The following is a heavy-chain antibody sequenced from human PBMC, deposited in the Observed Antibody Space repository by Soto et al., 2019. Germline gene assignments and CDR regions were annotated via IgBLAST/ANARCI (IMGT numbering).Heavy chain of an antibody. Sequence: QVQLVQSGAEVKKPGSSVRVSCKASGGTLNSYSISWVRQDPGQGLEWMGGIIPVFGTTDYAQKFQGRVTITADQSAGTAFLDLFSLRSEDTAIYYCSISNSYGRGDFWGQGTLVTVSS. CDR2: IIPVFGTT. D-gene: IGHD4-17*01. CDR3: SISNSYGRGDF. J-gene: IGHJ4*02. V-gene: IGHV1-69*01. CDR1: GGTLNSYS.